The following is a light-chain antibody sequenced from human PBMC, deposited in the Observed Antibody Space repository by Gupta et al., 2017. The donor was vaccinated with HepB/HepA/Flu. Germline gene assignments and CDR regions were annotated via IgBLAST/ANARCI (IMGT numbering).Light chain of an antibody. V-gene: IGKV2-28*01. Sequence: DVVMTQSPIPLSVTPGEPASVSCRSSQSLLYTNGYNYLDWYLQKPGQSPQLLIYMGSNRASGVPDRFSGSGSGTDFTLNISRVEAEDVGVYYCMQALQTPPWTFGQGTKVEIK. CDR1: QSLLYTNGYNY. J-gene: IGKJ1*01. CDR3: MQALQTPPWT. CDR2: MGS.